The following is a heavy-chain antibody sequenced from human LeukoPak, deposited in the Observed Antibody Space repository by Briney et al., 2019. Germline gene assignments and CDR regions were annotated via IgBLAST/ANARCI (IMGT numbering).Heavy chain of an antibody. CDR3: ARKVRPDYSRFDY. CDR1: GGSISSRSYY. CDR2: MYYSGNT. V-gene: IGHV4-39*01. J-gene: IGHJ4*02. D-gene: IGHD4/OR15-4a*01. Sequence: SETLSLTCTVTGGSISSRSYYWGWIRQPPGKGLEWIGSMYYSGNTYYNPSLKSRVTISVDTSKNQFSLKLSSVTAADTAVYYCARKVRPDYSRFDYWGQGTLVTVSS.